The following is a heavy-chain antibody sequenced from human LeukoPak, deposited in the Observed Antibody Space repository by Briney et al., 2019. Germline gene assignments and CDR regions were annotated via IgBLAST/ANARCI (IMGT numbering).Heavy chain of an antibody. CDR3: ARDPPGIAASVSGG. Sequence: GGSLRLSCKASGFTVSNNYMNWVRQAPGKGLEWFALIYSGGTTNYADSVKGRFTISRDNSKNTLYLQMTNVRVEDTAVYYCARDPPGIAASVSGGWGQGTLVTVSS. V-gene: IGHV3-53*01. CDR1: GFTVSNNY. D-gene: IGHD6-13*01. J-gene: IGHJ4*02. CDR2: IYSGGTT.